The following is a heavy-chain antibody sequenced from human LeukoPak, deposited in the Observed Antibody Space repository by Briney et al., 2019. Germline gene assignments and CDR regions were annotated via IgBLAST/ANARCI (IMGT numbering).Heavy chain of an antibody. D-gene: IGHD3-10*01. CDR2: VSNSGDYI. CDR1: GFSFSSYR. J-gene: IGHJ4*02. Sequence: GGSLRLSCAASGFSFSSYRMNWVRQAPGKGLEWVSSVSNSGDYIHYADSVKGRFTISRDNSKNTLYLQMNSLRAEDTAVYYCARGDYYGSGSYYGYFDYWGQGTLVTVSS. V-gene: IGHV3-21*01. CDR3: ARGDYYGSGSYYGYFDY.